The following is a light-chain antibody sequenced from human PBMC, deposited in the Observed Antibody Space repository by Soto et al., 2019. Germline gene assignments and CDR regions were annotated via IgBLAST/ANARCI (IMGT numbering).Light chain of an antibody. J-gene: IGKJ2*01. CDR2: RAS. CDR1: QSVRDN. V-gene: IGKV3-15*01. CDR3: QHYTFWPHT. Sequence: EILLTQSPATLAVSPGEGATLSCRASQSVRDNLAWYQQKPGQAPRLLIYRASTRATGVPARFNGSGSGTQFTLTLSSLQSEDVSVYFCQHYTFWPHTFGQGTKLEIK.